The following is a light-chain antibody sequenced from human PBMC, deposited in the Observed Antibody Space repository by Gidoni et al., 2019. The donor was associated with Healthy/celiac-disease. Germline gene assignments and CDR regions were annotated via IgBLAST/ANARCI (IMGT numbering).Light chain of an antibody. J-gene: IGLJ7*01. Sequence: NFMLTQPHSVSESPGKTVTISCTRSSGSIASNYVQWYQQRPGSAPTTVIYEDNQRPSGVPDRFSGSIDSSSNAASLTISGLKTEDEADDYCQSYDSSIHAGFGGGTQLTVL. CDR3: QSYDSSIHAG. CDR2: EDN. CDR1: SGSIASNY. V-gene: IGLV6-57*04.